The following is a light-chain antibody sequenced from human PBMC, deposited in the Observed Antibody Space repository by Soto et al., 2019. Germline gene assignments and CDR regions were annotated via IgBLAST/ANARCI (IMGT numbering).Light chain of an antibody. CDR2: DAS. V-gene: IGKV1-33*01. CDR1: QDISFF. J-gene: IGKJ5*01. CDR3: QQFDTLIT. Sequence: IRMTTNPSSLSASVGDRVTITCQASQDISFFLNWYQQKPGKAPKLLIYDASILQAGVPSRFSGGGSGTDFTFTISSLHPEDVATYYCQQFDTLITFGQGTRLEIK.